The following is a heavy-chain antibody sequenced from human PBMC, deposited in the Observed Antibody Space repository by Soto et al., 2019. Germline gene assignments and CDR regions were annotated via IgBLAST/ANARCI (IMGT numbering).Heavy chain of an antibody. CDR1: GFTFNDFE. V-gene: IGHV3-48*03. D-gene: IGHD3-10*01. CDR3: ARGFGRFNY. CDR2: IDGSGTTK. Sequence: EVQLLESGGGLVQPGGSLRLSCGVSGFTFNDFEMNWVRQAPGKGLEWLAYIDGSGTTKKYADSVRGRFTISRDNPNNSLFLQMSSLSAADTAIYYCARGFGRFNYGGQGTPVSVSS. J-gene: IGHJ4*02.